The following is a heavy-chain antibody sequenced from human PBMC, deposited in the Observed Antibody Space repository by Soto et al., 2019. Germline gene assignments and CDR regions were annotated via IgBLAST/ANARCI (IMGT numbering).Heavy chain of an antibody. D-gene: IGHD2-2*02. J-gene: IGHJ4*02. Sequence: SETLSLTCTVSGGSITTGGSYWSWIRQHPGKGLEWIGNIYHSGNTYYNPSLKSRLTISVDTSKNHFSLMVDSVTAADTAVYYCARARFQVLYGKPYFDSWGQGTLVTVSS. CDR1: GGSITTGGSY. CDR2: IYHSGNT. CDR3: ARARFQVLYGKPYFDS. V-gene: IGHV4-31*03.